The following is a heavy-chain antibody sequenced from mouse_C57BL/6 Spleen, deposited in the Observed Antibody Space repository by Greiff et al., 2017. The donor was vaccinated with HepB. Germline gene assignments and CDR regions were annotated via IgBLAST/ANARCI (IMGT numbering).Heavy chain of an antibody. CDR2: IYPGDGDT. D-gene: IGHD3-2*02. Sequence: VQLQESGPELVKPGASVKISCKASGYAFSSSWMNWVKQRPGKGLEWIGRIYPGDGDTNYNGKFKGKATLTADKSSSTAYMQLSSLTSEDSAVYFCAREATLYYFDYWGQGTTLTVSS. V-gene: IGHV1-82*01. CDR1: GYAFSSSW. CDR3: AREATLYYFDY. J-gene: IGHJ2*01.